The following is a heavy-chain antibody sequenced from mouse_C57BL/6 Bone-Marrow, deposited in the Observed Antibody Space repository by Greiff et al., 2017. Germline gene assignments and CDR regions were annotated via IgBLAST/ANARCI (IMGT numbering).Heavy chain of an antibody. Sequence: VKLMESGPELVRPGVSVKISCKGSGYKFTDYAMHWVKQSHAKSLEWIGVISTYYGDAGYNQKFKGKATMTVDTSSSTAYMELARLTSEYSAGYYCTGIYYGYYGVAYWGQGTLVTVSA. CDR1: GYKFTDYA. J-gene: IGHJ3*01. CDR3: TGIYYGYYGVAY. D-gene: IGHD2-1*01. V-gene: IGHV1-67*01. CDR2: ISTYYGDA.